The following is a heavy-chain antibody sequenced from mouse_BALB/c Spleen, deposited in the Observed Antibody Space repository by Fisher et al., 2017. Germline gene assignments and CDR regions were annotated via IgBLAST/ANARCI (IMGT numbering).Heavy chain of an antibody. V-gene: IGHV5-6-5*01. Sequence: RFTISRDNARNILYLQMSSLRSEDTAMYYCASRWLRDYYAMDYWGQGTSVTVSS. CDR3: ASRWLRDYYAMDY. J-gene: IGHJ4*01. D-gene: IGHD2-2*01.